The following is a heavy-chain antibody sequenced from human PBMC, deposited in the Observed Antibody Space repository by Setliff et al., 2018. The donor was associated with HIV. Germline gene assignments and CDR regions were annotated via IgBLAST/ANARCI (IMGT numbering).Heavy chain of an antibody. V-gene: IGHV4-34*01. J-gene: IGHJ5*02. CDR3: ARDAPTVYANGWFDP. CDR2: INHSGRI. Sequence: SETLSLTCAVYGGSFSGYYWSWIRQPPGKGLEWIGEINHSGRINCNPSLKSRVTVSVDTSKHHFSLKMSSVTAADTAVYYCARDAPTVYANGWFDPWGQGTLIAVSS. CDR1: GGSFSGYY. D-gene: IGHD2-8*01.